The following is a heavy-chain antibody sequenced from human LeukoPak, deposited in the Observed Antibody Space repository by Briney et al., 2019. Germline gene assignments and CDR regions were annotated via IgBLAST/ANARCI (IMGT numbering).Heavy chain of an antibody. Sequence: GGSLRLSCAASGFTVSSNYMSWVRQAPGKGLEWVSVIYSGGSTYYADSVKGRFTISRDNFKNTLYLQMNSLRAEDTAVYYCARADSGYGLPIDYWGQGTLVTVSS. J-gene: IGHJ4*02. CDR1: GFTVSSNY. CDR3: ARADSGYGLPIDY. D-gene: IGHD5-12*01. V-gene: IGHV3-53*01. CDR2: IYSGGST.